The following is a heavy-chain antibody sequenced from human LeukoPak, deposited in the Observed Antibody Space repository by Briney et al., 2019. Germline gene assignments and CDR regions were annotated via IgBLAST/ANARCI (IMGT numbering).Heavy chain of an antibody. J-gene: IGHJ3*02. CDR1: GFTFSSYS. CDR2: ISSSSSYI. CDR3: ACDYDNGAFDI. D-gene: IGHD3-9*01. V-gene: IGHV3-21*01. Sequence: GGSLRLSCAASGFTFSSYSMNWVRQAPGKGLELVSSISSSSSYIYYADSVKGRFTISRDNAKNSLYLQMNSLRAEDTAVYYCACDYDNGAFDIWGQGTMVTVSS.